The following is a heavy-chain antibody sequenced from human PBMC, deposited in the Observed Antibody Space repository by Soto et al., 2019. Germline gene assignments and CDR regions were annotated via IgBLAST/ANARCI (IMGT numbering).Heavy chain of an antibody. D-gene: IGHD1-26*01. CDR2: SSSNSVYI. V-gene: IGHV3-11*06. Sequence: SGLTFSDYYMSWVRQAPGKGLEWISYSSSNSVYITTADSVKGRFTISRAHARNTVYLQMNSLEAEDTAVYYCAKLPWEVAPSGGQETLVTVSS. J-gene: IGHJ4*02. CDR1: GLTFSDYY. CDR3: AKLPWEVAPS.